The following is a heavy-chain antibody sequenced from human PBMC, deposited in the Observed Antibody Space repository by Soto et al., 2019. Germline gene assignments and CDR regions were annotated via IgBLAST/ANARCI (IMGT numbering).Heavy chain of an antibody. CDR2: IIPILGIA. D-gene: IGHD1-26*01. Sequence: SVKVSCKSSGGSLRSYTTSWVGQAPGQGLEWMGRIIPILGIANYAQKFQGRVTITADKSTSTAYMELSSLRSEDTAVYYCAREPLENSRHSWYYMEVWGKGTTVTVSS. CDR3: AREPLENSRHSWYYMEV. J-gene: IGHJ6*03. CDR1: GGSLRSYT. V-gene: IGHV1-69*04.